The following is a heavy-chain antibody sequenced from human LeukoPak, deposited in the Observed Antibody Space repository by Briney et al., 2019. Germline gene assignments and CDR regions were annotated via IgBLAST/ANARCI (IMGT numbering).Heavy chain of an antibody. CDR3: ARGGRDYYGSGSSRGYNWFDP. J-gene: IGHJ5*02. Sequence: SETLSLTCAVYGGSFSGYYWSWIRQPPGKGLEWIGEINHSGSTNYNPSLKSRVTISVGTSKNQFSLKLSSVTAADTAVYYCARGGRDYYGSGSSRGYNWFDPWGQGTLVTVSS. CDR2: INHSGST. V-gene: IGHV4-34*01. D-gene: IGHD3-10*01. CDR1: GGSFSGYY.